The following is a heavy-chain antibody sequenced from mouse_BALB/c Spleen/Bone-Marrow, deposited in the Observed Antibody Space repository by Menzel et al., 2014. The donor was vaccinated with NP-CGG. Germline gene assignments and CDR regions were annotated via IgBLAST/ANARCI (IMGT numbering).Heavy chain of an antibody. CDR3: ARDPPYYYA. V-gene: IGHV5-6-3*01. CDR2: INSNGGST. D-gene: IGHD1-1*01. J-gene: IGHJ3*01. CDR1: GFTFSSYG. Sequence: EVQLVESGGGLVQPGGSLKLSCAASGFTFSSYGMSWVRQTPDKRLELVATINSNGGSTYYPDSVKGRFTISRDNAKNTLYLQMSSLKSEDTAMYYCARDPPYYYAWGQGTLVTVSA.